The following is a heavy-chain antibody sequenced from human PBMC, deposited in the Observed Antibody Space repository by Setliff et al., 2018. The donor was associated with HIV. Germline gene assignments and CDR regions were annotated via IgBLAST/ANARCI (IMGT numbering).Heavy chain of an antibody. J-gene: IGHJ4*02. CDR1: YATLSTADYY. V-gene: IGHV4-30-4*01. Sequence: KTSETLSLTCTASYATLSTADYYWTWIRQPPGKGLEWIGFVSYTGIIRYSPSLRSRISISIDASKNKFSLQLSSVTAADTAVYYCARQSTTSRDFDSWGQGTLVTVSS. CDR3: ARQSTTSRDFDS. D-gene: IGHD2-2*01. CDR2: VSYTGII.